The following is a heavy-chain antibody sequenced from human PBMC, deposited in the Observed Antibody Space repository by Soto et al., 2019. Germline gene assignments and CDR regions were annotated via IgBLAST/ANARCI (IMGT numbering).Heavy chain of an antibody. V-gene: IGHV1-69*06. CDR3: AGAVHCTNGVCYQNWFDP. J-gene: IGHJ5*02. CDR1: GGTFSSYA. D-gene: IGHD2-8*01. CDR2: IIPIFGTA. Sequence: SVKVSCKASGGTFSSYAISWVRQAPGQGLEWMGGIIPIFGTANYAQKFRGRVTITADKSTSTAYMELSSLRSEDTAVYHCAGAVHCTNGVCYQNWFDPWGQGTLVTVSS.